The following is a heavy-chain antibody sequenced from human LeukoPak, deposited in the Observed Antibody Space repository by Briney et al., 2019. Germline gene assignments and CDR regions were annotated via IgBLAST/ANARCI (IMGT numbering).Heavy chain of an antibody. CDR1: GFTFSSYG. V-gene: IGHV3-30*03. J-gene: IGHJ3*02. Sequence: GGSLRLSCAASGFTFSSYGIHWVRQAPGKGLEWVAVISYDGSNKYYADSVKGRFTISRDNAKNSLSLQMNSLRADDAAVYYCARASSKQLAGYLPDGFDIWGQGTMVTVSS. CDR3: ARASSKQLAGYLPDGFDI. D-gene: IGHD3-9*01. CDR2: ISYDGSNK.